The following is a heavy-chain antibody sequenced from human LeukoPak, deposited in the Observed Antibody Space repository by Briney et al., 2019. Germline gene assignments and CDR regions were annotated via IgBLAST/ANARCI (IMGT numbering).Heavy chain of an antibody. D-gene: IGHD6-6*01. V-gene: IGHV1-69*04. Sequence: GASVKVSCKASGGTFSSYAISWVRQAPGQGLEWMGRIIPILGIANYAQKFQGRVTITADKPTSTAYMELSSLRSEDTAVYYCAREAPRRSSSSFVDYWGQGTLVTVSS. CDR3: AREAPRRSSSSFVDY. CDR1: GGTFSSYA. CDR2: IIPILGIA. J-gene: IGHJ4*02.